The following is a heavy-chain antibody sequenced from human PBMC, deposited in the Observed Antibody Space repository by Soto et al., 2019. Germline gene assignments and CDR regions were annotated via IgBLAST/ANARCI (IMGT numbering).Heavy chain of an antibody. V-gene: IGHV4-30-4*08. CDR1: GGTISSGDDLY. D-gene: IGHD3-22*01. CDR3: ARALVTDYNSRDYHYYFAMDV. CDR2: VYHTGTT. Sequence: PSETLSLTCTVSGGTISSGDDLYWSWIRHLPGKGLEWIANVYHTGTTYYNPSRKSRVSMSVNTSQNQFSLILASVTAADTAVYYCARALVTDYNSRDYHYYFAMDVWGQGTSVTVSS. J-gene: IGHJ6*02.